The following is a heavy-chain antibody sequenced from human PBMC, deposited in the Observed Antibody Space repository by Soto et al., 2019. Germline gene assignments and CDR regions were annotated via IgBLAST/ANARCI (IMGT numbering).Heavy chain of an antibody. J-gene: IGHJ5*02. CDR1: GFTFSDYY. CDR2: ISSSGSAI. CDR3: ARDDPSNWFDP. V-gene: IGHV3-11*01. Sequence: LRLSCAASGFTFSDYYMSWIRQAPLKGLQWASYISSSGSAIYYADSVKGRFTISRDNAKNSVYLQMNSLRAEDTAVYYCARDDPSNWFDPWGQGTLVTVSS.